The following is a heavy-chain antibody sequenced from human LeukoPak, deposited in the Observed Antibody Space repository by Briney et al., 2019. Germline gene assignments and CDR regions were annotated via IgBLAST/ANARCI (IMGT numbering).Heavy chain of an antibody. J-gene: IGHJ4*02. D-gene: IGHD6-19*01. V-gene: IGHV4-30-2*01. CDR1: GGSISSGGYY. Sequence: SQTLSLTCAVSGGSISSGGYYWGWLRQPPGTGLEWVGYIYHSGSTYYNPSPKSRVTISVDRSKNQFSLKLSSVTAADTAVYYCARAPRTKGWYEGVYFDYWGQGTLVTVSS. CDR2: IYHSGST. CDR3: ARAPRTKGWYEGVYFDY.